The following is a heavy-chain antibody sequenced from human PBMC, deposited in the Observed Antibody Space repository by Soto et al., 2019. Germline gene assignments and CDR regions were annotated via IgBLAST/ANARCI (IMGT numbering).Heavy chain of an antibody. D-gene: IGHD4-4*01. Sequence: QVQLQESGPGLVKPSQTLSLTCTVSGGSISSGGYYWSWIRQHPGKGLEWIGYIYYSGSTYYNPSLKSLVTMSVDPLQHQFPLTLRSWTAADPAVYYCAREVPWTTVNPEHPPYPPRYFDLWGRGTLVTVSS. CDR3: AREVPWTTVNPEHPPYPPRYFDL. CDR2: IYYSGST. V-gene: IGHV4-31*01. J-gene: IGHJ2*01. CDR1: GGSISSGGYY.